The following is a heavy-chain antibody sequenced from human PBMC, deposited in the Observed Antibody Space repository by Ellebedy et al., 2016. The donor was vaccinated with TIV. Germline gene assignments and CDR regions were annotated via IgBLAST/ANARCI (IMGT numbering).Heavy chain of an antibody. CDR2: DT. V-gene: IGHV4-31*03. D-gene: IGHD5-24*01. CDR3: ARAREMATITGADAFDI. CDR1: GGSISSRGYY. Sequence: LRLSCTVSGGSISSRGYYWGWIRQPPGKGLEWIGSDTYYNPSLKSRVTISADTSKNQFSLKLSSVTAADTAVYYCARAREMATITGADAFDIWGQGTMVTVSS. J-gene: IGHJ3*02.